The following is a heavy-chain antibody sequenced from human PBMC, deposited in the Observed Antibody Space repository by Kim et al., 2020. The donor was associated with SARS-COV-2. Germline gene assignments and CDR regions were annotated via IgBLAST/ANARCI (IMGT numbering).Heavy chain of an antibody. V-gene: IGHV3-7*03. CDR1: GFTFSSYC. CDR2: INQDGSEK. J-gene: IGHJ6*02. D-gene: IGHD3-10*01. Sequence: GGSLRLSCAASGFTFSSYCMNWVRQAPGKGLEWVANINQDGSEKYYVDSVKGRFTISRDNAKNSLYLQMNSLRAEDTAVYYCARDMGYYYYYGMDVWGQGTTVTVSS. CDR3: ARDMGYYYYYGMDV.